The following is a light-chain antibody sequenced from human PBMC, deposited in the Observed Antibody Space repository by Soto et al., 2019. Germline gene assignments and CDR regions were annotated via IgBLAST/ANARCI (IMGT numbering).Light chain of an antibody. CDR2: EVS. CDR3: SSYAGTNNFVV. Sequence: QSALTQPPSASGSPGQSVTISCTGTSSDVGDYNYVSWYQQHPGKAPKLMIYEVSKRPSGVPHRFSGSKSGNTASLTVSGLQAEDEADYYCSSYAGTNNFVVFGTGTKVTV. J-gene: IGLJ1*01. V-gene: IGLV2-8*01. CDR1: SSDVGDYNY.